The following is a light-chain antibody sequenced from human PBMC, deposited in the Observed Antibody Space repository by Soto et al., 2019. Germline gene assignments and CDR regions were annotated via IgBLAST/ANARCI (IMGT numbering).Light chain of an antibody. J-gene: IGLJ1*01. Sequence: QSALTQPASVSGSPGQSITISCTGTSSDVGGYNYVSWYQQHPDKAPKLIIYEVTNRPSGVSDRLSGSKSGNTASLTISGLQAEDEADYYCSSYTSSSTDVFGVGTKLTVL. V-gene: IGLV2-14*01. CDR3: SSYTSSSTDV. CDR2: EVT. CDR1: SSDVGGYNY.